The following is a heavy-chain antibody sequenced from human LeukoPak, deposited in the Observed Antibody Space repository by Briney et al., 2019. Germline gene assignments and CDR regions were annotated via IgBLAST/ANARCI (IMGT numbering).Heavy chain of an antibody. J-gene: IGHJ4*02. D-gene: IGHD6-13*01. Sequence: GGSLRLSCAASGFTFSSYAMSWVRQAPGKGLEWVSAISGSGGSTYYADSVKGRFTISRDNSKNTLYLQINSLRAEDTAVYYCAAPPSSPSGWFDYWGQGTLVTVSS. CDR1: GFTFSSYA. CDR3: AAPPSSPSGWFDY. CDR2: ISGSGGST. V-gene: IGHV3-23*01.